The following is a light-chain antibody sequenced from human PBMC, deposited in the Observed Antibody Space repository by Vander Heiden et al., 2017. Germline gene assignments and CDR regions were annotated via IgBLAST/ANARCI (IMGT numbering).Light chain of an antibody. CDR1: SSDVGAYNY. Sequence: QSALTQPPPASGSPGQSVTISCTGSSSDVGAYNYVSWYQQHPGKAPKVMIYEVSERPSEVPDRFSGSKSGNTASLTVSGLQGEDEADYYCSSYASSNTLVFGGGTKLTVL. V-gene: IGLV2-8*01. CDR2: EVS. J-gene: IGLJ2*01. CDR3: SSYASSNTLV.